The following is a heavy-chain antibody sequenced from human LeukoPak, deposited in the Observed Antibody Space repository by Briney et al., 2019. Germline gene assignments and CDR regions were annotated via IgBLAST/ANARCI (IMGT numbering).Heavy chain of an antibody. V-gene: IGHV3-30*03. CDR1: GFTFSSYG. D-gene: IGHD2-2*01. J-gene: IGHJ4*02. CDR3: AAAMSVYFDY. Sequence: GGSLRLSFAASGFTFSSYGMHWVRQAPGKGLEWVAVISYDGSNKYYADSVKGRFTISRDNSKNTLYLQMNSLRAEDTAVYYCAAAMSVYFDYWGQGTLVTVSS. CDR2: ISYDGSNK.